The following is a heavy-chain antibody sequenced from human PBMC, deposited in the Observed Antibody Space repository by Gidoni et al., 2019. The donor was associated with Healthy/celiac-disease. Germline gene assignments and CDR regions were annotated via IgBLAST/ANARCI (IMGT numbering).Heavy chain of an antibody. J-gene: IGHJ5*02. V-gene: IGHV3-66*01. CDR3: ARGMTTVKRGVWFDP. Sequence: EVQLVESGGGLVQPGGSLRLSCAASGFTVSSNYMSWVRPAPGKGLEWVSVIYSGGSTYYADSVKGRFTSSRDNSKNTLYLKMNSLRAEDTAVYYCARGMTTVKRGVWFDPWGQGTLVTVSS. CDR2: IYSGGST. CDR1: GFTVSSNY. D-gene: IGHD4-17*01.